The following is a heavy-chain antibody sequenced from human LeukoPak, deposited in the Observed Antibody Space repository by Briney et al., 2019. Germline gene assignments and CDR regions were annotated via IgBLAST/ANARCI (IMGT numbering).Heavy chain of an antibody. D-gene: IGHD2-2*01. CDR3: ARGIVVVPAAILDNWFDP. Sequence: ASVKVSCKASGYTFTGYYMHWVRQAPGQGLEWMGWINPNSGGTNYAQKFQGRVTMTRDTSISTAYMELSRLRSDDTAVYYCARGIVVVPAAILDNWFDPWGQGTPVTVSS. V-gene: IGHV1-2*02. CDR2: INPNSGGT. J-gene: IGHJ5*02. CDR1: GYTFTGYY.